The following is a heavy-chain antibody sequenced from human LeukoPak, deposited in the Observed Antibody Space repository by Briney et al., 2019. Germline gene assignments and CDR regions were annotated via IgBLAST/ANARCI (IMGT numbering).Heavy chain of an antibody. J-gene: IGHJ4*02. CDR3: AKDPDY. CDR2: IQYDGSNK. Sequence: PGGSLRLSCVASGFSFSTYGMHWVRQAPGKGLEWVAFIQYDGSNKYLADSVKGRFAISRDNSKKTLYLQMNSLRAEDTAVYFCAKDPDYWGQGTLLTVSS. CDR1: GFSFSTYG. V-gene: IGHV3-30*02.